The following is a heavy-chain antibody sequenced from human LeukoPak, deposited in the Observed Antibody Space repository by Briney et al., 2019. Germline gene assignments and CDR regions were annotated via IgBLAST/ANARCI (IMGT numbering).Heavy chain of an antibody. V-gene: IGHV4-59*01. J-gene: IGHJ4*02. D-gene: IGHD2-15*01. CDR3: ARSGRGYYFHY. CDR1: GGSINSYY. Sequence: SETLSLTCTVSGGSINSYYWSWIRQPPGKGLEWIGYIYYSGSTNYNPSLKSRVTISVDTSKNQFSLKLSSVTAADTAVYYCARSGRGYYFHYWGQGTLVTVSS. CDR2: IYYSGST.